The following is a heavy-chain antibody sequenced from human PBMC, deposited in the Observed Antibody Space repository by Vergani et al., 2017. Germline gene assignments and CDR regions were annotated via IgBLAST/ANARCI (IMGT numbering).Heavy chain of an antibody. Sequence: EVQLVQSGPEVKTPGESLKISCKSSGYRFTMHWIGWVRQMPGKGLELMGIIYPGDSDTRYSPSFQGQVTISADKSISTAYLQWSSLKVSDTAMYYCAKGGATTSPPYFDYWGQGTLVTVSA. J-gene: IGHJ4*02. CDR3: AKGGATTSPPYFDY. D-gene: IGHD1-26*01. CDR1: GYRFTMHW. V-gene: IGHV5-51*01. CDR2: IYPGDSDT.